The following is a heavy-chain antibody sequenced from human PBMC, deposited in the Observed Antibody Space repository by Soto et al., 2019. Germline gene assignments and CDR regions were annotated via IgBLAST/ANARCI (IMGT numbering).Heavy chain of an antibody. CDR1: GNTFTYRY. CDR2: ITPFSGDV. CDR3: ASGGAGSGPFTWELPDH. Sequence: QMQLVQSGAEVKKTGSSVTVSCKALGNTFTYRYLHWVRQAPGQALEWMGWITPFSGDVHYAQKFQETVTITRDRSINTAYMQMSSLRPEDTAMYFCASGGAGSGPFTWELPDHWGQGTLVTVSS. V-gene: IGHV1-45*02. J-gene: IGHJ4*02. D-gene: IGHD1-26*01.